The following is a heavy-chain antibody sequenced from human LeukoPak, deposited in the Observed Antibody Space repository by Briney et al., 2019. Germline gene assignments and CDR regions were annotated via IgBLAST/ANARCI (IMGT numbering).Heavy chain of an antibody. Sequence: SETLSLTCAVYGGSFSGYYWSWIRQPPGKGLEWIGEINHSGSTNYNPSLKSRVTISVDTSKNQFSLKLSSVTAADTAMYYCARGRRDGYNLRRYYFDYWGQGTLVTVSS. J-gene: IGHJ4*02. D-gene: IGHD5-24*01. CDR1: GGSFSGYY. CDR3: ARGRRDGYNLRRYYFDY. CDR2: INHSGST. V-gene: IGHV4-34*01.